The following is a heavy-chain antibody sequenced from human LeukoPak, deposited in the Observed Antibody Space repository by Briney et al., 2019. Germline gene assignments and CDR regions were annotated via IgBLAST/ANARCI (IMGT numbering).Heavy chain of an antibody. CDR2: IYSGGNT. Sequence: GSLRLSCAASGFTVISNYMSWVRQAPGKGLEWVSVIYSGGNTYYADSVEGRFTISRDNSKNTLYLQMNSLRAEDTAVYYCARASHYYDSSGYFLDYWGQGTLVTVSS. CDR3: ARASHYYDSSGYFLDY. V-gene: IGHV3-66*01. CDR1: GFTVISNY. D-gene: IGHD3-22*01. J-gene: IGHJ4*02.